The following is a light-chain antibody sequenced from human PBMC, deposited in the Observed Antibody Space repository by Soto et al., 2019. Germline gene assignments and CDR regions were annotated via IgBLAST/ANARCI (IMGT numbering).Light chain of an antibody. CDR3: SSYSISTAYL. CDR2: EVN. J-gene: IGLJ1*01. Sequence: QSVLTQPASVSGSPGQSITISCTGTSSDVGGYDYVSWYQLHPGKAPKLMVFEVNNRPSGVSYRFSGSKSGNTASLTISGLQAEDEADYFCSSYSISTAYLSGNGTKVTVL. V-gene: IGLV2-14*01. CDR1: SSDVGGYDY.